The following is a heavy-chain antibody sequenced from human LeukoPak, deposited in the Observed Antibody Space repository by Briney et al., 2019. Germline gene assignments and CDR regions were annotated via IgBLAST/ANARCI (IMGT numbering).Heavy chain of an antibody. CDR2: IRSQNGAT. CDR1: GYTFHTYD. D-gene: IGHD1-26*01. J-gene: IGHJ3*02. Sequence: GASVRVSCRASGYTFHTYDITWVRQAPGQGLEWMGWIRSQNGATNYAQKLQGRVTMTTDASTSTVYMELRSLRSDDTAVYYCAIVGRSGTPGAFDIWGQGTMVIVSA. V-gene: IGHV1-18*01. CDR3: AIVGRSGTPGAFDI.